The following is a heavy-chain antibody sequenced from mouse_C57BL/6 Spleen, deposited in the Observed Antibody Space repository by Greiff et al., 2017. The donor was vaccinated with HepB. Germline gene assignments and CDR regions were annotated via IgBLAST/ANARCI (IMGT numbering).Heavy chain of an antibody. Sequence: QVQLKQSGAELVKPGASVKISCKASGYAFSSYWMNWVKQRPGKGLEWIGQIYPGDGDTNYNGKFKGKATLTAEKSSSTAYMQLSSLTSEDSAVYCCARVVTTRYWYFDVWGTGTTVTVSS. D-gene: IGHD2-1*01. CDR1: GYAFSSYW. V-gene: IGHV1-80*01. CDR2: IYPGDGDT. J-gene: IGHJ1*03. CDR3: ARVVTTRYWYFDV.